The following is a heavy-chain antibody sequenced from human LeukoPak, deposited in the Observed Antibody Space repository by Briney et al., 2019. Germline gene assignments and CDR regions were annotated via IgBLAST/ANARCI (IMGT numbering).Heavy chain of an antibody. CDR3: ARDHSVVRGSIAWIHSPNWFDP. CDR2: INPNSGGT. Sequence: ASVKVSCKASGYTFTGYYMHWVRQAPGQGLEWMGWINPNSGGTNYAQKFQGGVTMTRDTSISTAYMELSRLRSDDTAVYYCARDHSVVRGSIAWIHSPNWFDPWGQGTLVTVSS. J-gene: IGHJ5*02. CDR1: GYTFTGYY. V-gene: IGHV1-2*02. D-gene: IGHD3-10*01.